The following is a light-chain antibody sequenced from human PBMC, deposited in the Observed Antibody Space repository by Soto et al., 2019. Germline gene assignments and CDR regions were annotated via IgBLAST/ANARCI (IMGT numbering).Light chain of an antibody. Sequence: DIQMTQSPPSLSASVGDRVTITCRASQDIRNFVAWYQQKPGKAPKLLIYAASTLQSGVPSRFSGSGSGTDFTLTINSLQPEDVATYSCQKYSSVPFFGPGTKVDIK. CDR2: AAS. J-gene: IGKJ3*01. V-gene: IGKV1-27*01. CDR1: QDIRNF. CDR3: QKYSSVPF.